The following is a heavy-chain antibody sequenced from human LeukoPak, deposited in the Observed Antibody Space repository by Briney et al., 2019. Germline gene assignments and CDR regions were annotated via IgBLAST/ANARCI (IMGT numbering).Heavy chain of an antibody. D-gene: IGHD3-16*01. J-gene: IGHJ5*02. CDR1: GFTFSSYA. Sequence: GGSLRLSCAASGFTFSSYAMHWVRQAPGKGLEWVAVISYDGSNKYYAESVKGRFTISRDNSKNTLYLQMNSLRAEDTAVYHCMGYNWFDPWGQGTLVTVSS. CDR3: MGYNWFDP. V-gene: IGHV3-30-3*01. CDR2: ISYDGSNK.